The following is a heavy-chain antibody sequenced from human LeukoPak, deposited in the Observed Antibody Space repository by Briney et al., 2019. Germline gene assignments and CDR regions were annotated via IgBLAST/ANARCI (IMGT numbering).Heavy chain of an antibody. CDR2: MNPNSGNT. D-gene: IGHD6-13*01. J-gene: IGHJ5*02. Sequence: ASVKVSCKASGYTFTSYDINWVRQATGQGLEWMGWMNPNSGNTGYAQKFQGRVTMTRNTSISTAYMELSSLRSEDTAVYYCARVGDPIAAAASGGFDPWGQGTLVTVSS. V-gene: IGHV1-8*01. CDR1: GYTFTSYD. CDR3: ARVGDPIAAAASGGFDP.